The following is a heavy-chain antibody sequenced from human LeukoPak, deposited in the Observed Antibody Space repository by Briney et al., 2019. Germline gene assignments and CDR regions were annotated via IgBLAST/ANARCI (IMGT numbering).Heavy chain of an antibody. CDR3: VRGDSREL. CDR1: GFTFSSYT. CDR2: IGRTSVDK. Sequence: PGGSLRLSCEASGFTFSSYTMNWVRQAPGKGLEWISSIGRTSVDKYYADSVRGRFTIPRDNAKNSLYVQMNSLRAEDTAVYYCVRGDSRELWGQGTLVTVSS. D-gene: IGHD3-22*01. J-gene: IGHJ4*02. V-gene: IGHV3-21*01.